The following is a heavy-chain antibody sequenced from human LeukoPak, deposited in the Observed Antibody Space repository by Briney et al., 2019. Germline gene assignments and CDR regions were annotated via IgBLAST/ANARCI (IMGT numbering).Heavy chain of an antibody. CDR2: INAGNGNT. Sequence: ASVKVSCKASGYTFTSYAMHWVRQAPGQRLEWMGWINAGNGNTKYSQKFQGRVTITRDTSASTAYMELSSLRSEDTAVYYCARGGRGSYPYYFDYWGQGTLVTVSS. V-gene: IGHV1-3*01. D-gene: IGHD1-26*01. CDR3: ARGGRGSYPYYFDY. CDR1: GYTFTSYA. J-gene: IGHJ4*02.